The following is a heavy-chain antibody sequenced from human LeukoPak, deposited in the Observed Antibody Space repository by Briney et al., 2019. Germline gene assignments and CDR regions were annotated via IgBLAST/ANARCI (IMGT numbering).Heavy chain of an antibody. Sequence: GASVNVSCLASRYTFTCYYMHWVRPPPAQGLAWMGIIHHTGGNTSDAQKFQGRVTQTRHTHKKTVSMDLSSLRSEDPDVYYWPRVFRKGLLWFGEANFDYWGQGTLVTVPP. CDR3: PRVFRKGLLWFGEANFDY. CDR1: RYTFTCYY. V-gene: IGHV1-46*03. J-gene: IGHJ4*02. CDR2: IHHTGGNT. D-gene: IGHD3-10*01.